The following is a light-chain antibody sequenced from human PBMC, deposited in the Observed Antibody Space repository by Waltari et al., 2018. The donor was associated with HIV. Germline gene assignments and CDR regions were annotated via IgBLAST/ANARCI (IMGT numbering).Light chain of an antibody. V-gene: IGLV1-44*01. J-gene: IGLJ2*01. CDR2: SNN. CDR1: SSDLGSHA. Sequence: QSVLTQPPSASETPGQRVAISCSGSSSDLGSHAVNWYQQLPGTAPKLLIYSNNQRPSGVPDRFSCSKSGTSASLAISGLQSEDEADYYCAAWDDSLNGPHVVFGGGTKLTVL. CDR3: AAWDDSLNGPHVV.